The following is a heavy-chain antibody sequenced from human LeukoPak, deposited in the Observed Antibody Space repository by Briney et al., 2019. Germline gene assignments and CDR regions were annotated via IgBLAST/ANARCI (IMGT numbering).Heavy chain of an antibody. Sequence: SETLSLTCTVAGGSISSYYWSWIRQPPGKVLWLIGYIYYSGSTNYNPSLKSRVTISVDTSKNQFSLKLSSVTAADTAVYYCARLGEQWLASFDYWGQGTLVTVSS. V-gene: IGHV4-59*01. J-gene: IGHJ4*02. D-gene: IGHD6-19*01. CDR1: GGSISSYY. CDR2: IYYSGST. CDR3: ARLGEQWLASFDY.